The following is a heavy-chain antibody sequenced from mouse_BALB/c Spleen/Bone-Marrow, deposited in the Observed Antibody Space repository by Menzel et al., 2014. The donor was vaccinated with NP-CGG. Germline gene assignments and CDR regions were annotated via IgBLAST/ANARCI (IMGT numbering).Heavy chain of an antibody. CDR2: IYPGSGNT. D-gene: IGHD2-1*01. J-gene: IGHJ3*01. V-gene: IGHV1S22*01. CDR3: TRWNGHYEGFAY. CDR1: GYTFTTYW. Sequence: LQQSGSELVRPGASVKLSCKASGYTFTTYWIHWVKQRHGQGLEWIGNIYPGSGNTNYGEKFKTKGTLTVDASSSTAYMHLSSLTSEDSAVYYCTRWNGHYEGFAYWGQGTLVTVSA.